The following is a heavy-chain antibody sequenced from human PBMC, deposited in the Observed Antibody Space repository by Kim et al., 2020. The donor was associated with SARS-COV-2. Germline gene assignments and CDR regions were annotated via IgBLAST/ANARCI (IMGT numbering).Heavy chain of an antibody. CDR2: ISSSSVTT. Sequence: GGSLRRSCTASGFSFSDYYMSWIRQAPGKGLEWVSYISSSSVTTYYADSVKRRFTISRDNAKNSLYLQMNSLRAEDTGVYYCARGGVVRGVTSDYWGQGALVTV. D-gene: IGHD3-10*01. J-gene: IGHJ4*02. CDR1: GFSFSDYY. V-gene: IGHV3-11*04. CDR3: ARGGVVRGVTSDY.